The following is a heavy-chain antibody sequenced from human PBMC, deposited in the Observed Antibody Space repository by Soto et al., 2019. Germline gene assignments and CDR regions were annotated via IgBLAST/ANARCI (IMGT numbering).Heavy chain of an antibody. V-gene: IGHV1-18*01. CDR3: AASQQFDD. J-gene: IGHJ5*02. D-gene: IGHD6-13*01. Sequence: QVQLVQSGAEVKKPGASVKVSCKASGYTFTSYGINWVRQAPGQGLEWMGWINTYDGNTNHAQKFQGGVPMTTDTSTSTAYMELRSLSSDDTAVYYCAASQQFDDWGQGTLVTVSS. CDR2: INTYDGNT. CDR1: GYTFTSYG.